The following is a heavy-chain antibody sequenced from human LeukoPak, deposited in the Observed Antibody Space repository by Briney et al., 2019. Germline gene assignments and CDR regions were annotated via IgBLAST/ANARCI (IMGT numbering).Heavy chain of an antibody. D-gene: IGHD6-6*01. CDR1: GFTFSSYW. V-gene: IGHV3-74*01. CDR2: INSDASST. CDR3: ARDDSSSSGPLS. J-gene: IGHJ5*02. Sequence: GGSLRLSCAASGFTFSSYWLHWVRQAPGKGLVWVSRINSDASSTSYADSVKGRFTISRDNAKNTLYPQMNSLRAEDTAVYYCARDDSSSSGPLSWGQGTLVTVSS.